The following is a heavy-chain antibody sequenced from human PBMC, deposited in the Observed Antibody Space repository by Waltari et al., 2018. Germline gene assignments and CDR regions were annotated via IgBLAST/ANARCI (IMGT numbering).Heavy chain of an antibody. D-gene: IGHD4-17*01. J-gene: IGHJ3*01. Sequence: QLLASGGGLVQRGGSLRLSCKASGFTFSDPAMPWFRQAPGKGLDWFSSISRFGDITYYADSVQGRFTISRDNSKYTLYLQMDRLTAEDTALYFCAKRGSRRNYSDSRGAFDVWGQGSMVTVSS. CDR2: ISRFGDIT. V-gene: IGHV3-23*01. CDR1: GFTFSDPA. CDR3: AKRGSRRNYSDSRGAFDV.